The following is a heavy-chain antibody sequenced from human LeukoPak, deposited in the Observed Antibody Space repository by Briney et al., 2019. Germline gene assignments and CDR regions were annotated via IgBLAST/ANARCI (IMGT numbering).Heavy chain of an antibody. V-gene: IGHV1-2*02. Sequence: ASVKVSCKASGYIFSAYYMHWVRQAPGQGLEWMGWTNPKTGEATYAEKFQGRVSMTRDTSINTAYLELSSLTSDDTAVYYCARPGNWWFDPWGQGTLVTVSS. J-gene: IGHJ5*02. CDR3: ARPGNWWFDP. CDR2: TNPKTGEA. D-gene: IGHD3-10*01. CDR1: GYIFSAYY.